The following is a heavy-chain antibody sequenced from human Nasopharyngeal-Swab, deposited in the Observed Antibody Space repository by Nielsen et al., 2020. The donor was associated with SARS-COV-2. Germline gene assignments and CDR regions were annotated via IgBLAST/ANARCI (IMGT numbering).Heavy chain of an antibody. V-gene: IGHV3-23*01. CDR2: ISGSGAHT. CDR3: ARDGYSYDDAFDI. CDR1: GFTFSNYA. J-gene: IGHJ3*02. D-gene: IGHD5-18*01. Sequence: GESLKISCAASGFTFSNYAMNWVRQAPGRGLEWVSSISGSGAHTHYADSVKGRFTISRDNSNNTLYLQMNSLRLDDTAVYYCARDGYSYDDAFDIWGQGTLVTVSS.